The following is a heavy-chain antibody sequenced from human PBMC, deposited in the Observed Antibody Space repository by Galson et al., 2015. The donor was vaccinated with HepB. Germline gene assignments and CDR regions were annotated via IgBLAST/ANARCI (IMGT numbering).Heavy chain of an antibody. CDR2: IIPIFGTA. Sequence: SVKVSCKASEVTFSSYAISWVRQAPGQGLEWMGGIIPIFGTANYDQKFQGRVTFTADESTSTAYMELSSLRSEDTAVYYCASAMYYYDSSGYYSSGFDYWGQGTLVTVSS. J-gene: IGHJ4*02. V-gene: IGHV1-69*13. D-gene: IGHD3-22*01. CDR1: EVTFSSYA. CDR3: ASAMYYYDSSGYYSSGFDY.